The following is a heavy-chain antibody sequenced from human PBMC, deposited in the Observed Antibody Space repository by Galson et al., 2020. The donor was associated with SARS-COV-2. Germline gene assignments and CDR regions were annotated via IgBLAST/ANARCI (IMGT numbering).Heavy chain of an antibody. CDR2: INFSGRT. D-gene: IGHD3-22*01. V-gene: IGHV4-39*01. CDR3: ARRDSSGYYQQLYYIDY. J-gene: IGHJ4*02. CDR1: GGSIISSSHY. Sequence: SETLSLTCTVSGGSIISSSHYWVWIRQPPGKGLEWVGTINFSGRTLYNPSLNSRVTISVDTSKNQFSLKLSSVTAADTAVYFCARRDSSGYYQQLYYIDYWGQGALVTVSS.